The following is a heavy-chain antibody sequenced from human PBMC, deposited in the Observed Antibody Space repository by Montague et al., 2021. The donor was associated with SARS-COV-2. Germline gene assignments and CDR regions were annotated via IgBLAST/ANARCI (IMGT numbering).Heavy chain of an antibody. D-gene: IGHD3-10*01. CDR3: ARLVWFGELSSENWFDP. V-gene: IGHV4-39*01. Sequence: SETLSLTCTVSGGSTSSSSNYWGWIRQPPGKGLEWIGSIYYSGSTYYNSYLKSRVTISVDTSKNQFSLKLNSVTATDTTVYYCARLVWFGELSSENWFDPWGQGTLVTVSS. CDR1: GGSTSSSSNY. CDR2: IYYSGST. J-gene: IGHJ5*02.